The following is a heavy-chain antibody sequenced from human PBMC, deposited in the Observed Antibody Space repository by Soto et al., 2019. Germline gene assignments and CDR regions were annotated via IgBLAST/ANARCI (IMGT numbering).Heavy chain of an antibody. D-gene: IGHD2-2*01. CDR2: ISAYNGNT. Sequence: GASVKVSCKASGHTFTSYGISWVRQAPGQGLEWMGWISAYNGNTNYAQKLQGRVTMTTDTSTSTAYMELRSLRSDDTAVYYCAREYIVVVPAAMHLLMAVWGQGTTVTVSS. CDR3: AREYIVVVPAAMHLLMAV. J-gene: IGHJ6*02. CDR1: GHTFTSYG. V-gene: IGHV1-18*01.